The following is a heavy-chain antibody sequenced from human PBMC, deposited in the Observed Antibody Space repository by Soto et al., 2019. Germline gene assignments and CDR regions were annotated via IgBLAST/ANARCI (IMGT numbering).Heavy chain of an antibody. CDR3: AKAPQDVSSGYDFDY. Sequence: GGSLRLSCAASGFTFSSYAMSWVRQAPGKGLEWVSGINRSGGSAYYADSVKGRFTISRDNSKNTLYLQMNSLRAEDTAVYYCAKAPQDVSSGYDFDYWGQGTLVTVSS. V-gene: IGHV3-23*01. CDR1: GFTFSSYA. D-gene: IGHD3-22*01. CDR2: INRSGGSA. J-gene: IGHJ4*02.